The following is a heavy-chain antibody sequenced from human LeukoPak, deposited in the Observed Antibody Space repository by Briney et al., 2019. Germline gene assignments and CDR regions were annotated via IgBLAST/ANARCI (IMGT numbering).Heavy chain of an antibody. V-gene: IGHV3-23*01. CDR3: ATGRGSGNFNWFDP. D-gene: IGHD3-10*01. CDR2: ISGSGGST. Sequence: GGSLRLSCAASGFTFSSYAMSWVRQAPGKGLEWVSAISGSGGSTYYADSVKGRFIISRDNSKNTLYLQMNSLGDEDTAVYYCATGRGSGNFNWFDPWGQGTLVTVSS. J-gene: IGHJ5*02. CDR1: GFTFSSYA.